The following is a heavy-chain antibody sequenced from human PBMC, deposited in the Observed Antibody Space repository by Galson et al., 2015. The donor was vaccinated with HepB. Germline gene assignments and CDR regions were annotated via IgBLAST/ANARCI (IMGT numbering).Heavy chain of an antibody. D-gene: IGHD5-12*01. CDR3: ARERYSGYDGDYYFDY. J-gene: IGHJ4*02. Sequence: SVKVSCKASGYTFTSYAMHWVRQAPGQRLEWMGWINAGYGNTKYSQKFQGRVTITRDTSASTAYMELSSLRSEDTAVYYCARERYSGYDGDYYFDYWGQGTLVTVSS. CDR2: INAGYGNT. CDR1: GYTFTSYA. V-gene: IGHV1-3*01.